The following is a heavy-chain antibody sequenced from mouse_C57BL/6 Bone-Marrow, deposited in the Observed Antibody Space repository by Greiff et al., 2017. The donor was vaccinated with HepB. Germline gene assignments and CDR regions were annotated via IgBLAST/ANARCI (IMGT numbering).Heavy chain of an antibody. CDR1: GYTFTSYW. CDR3: ARDALRRNYYAMDY. V-gene: IGHV1-69*01. J-gene: IGHJ4*01. CDR2: IDPSDSYT. D-gene: IGHD1-2*01. Sequence: VQLQQPGAELVKPGASVKMSCKASGYTFTSYWMHWVKQRPGQGLEWIGEIDPSDSYTNYNQKFKGKSTLTVDKSSSTAYMQLSSLTSEDSAVYYCARDALRRNYYAMDYWGQGTSVTVSS.